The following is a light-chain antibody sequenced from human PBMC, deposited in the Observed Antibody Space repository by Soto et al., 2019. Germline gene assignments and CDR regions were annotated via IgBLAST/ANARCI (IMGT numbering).Light chain of an antibody. Sequence: EIVLTQSPGTLSLSPGERATLSCRASQSVSSSYLAWYQQKPGQAPRLLIYGAYSRATGIPDRVSGSGSGTDFTLTISRLEPDDFAVYYCQQYGSSPVTFGPGTKVDIK. CDR3: QQYGSSPVT. V-gene: IGKV3-20*01. CDR2: GAY. J-gene: IGKJ3*01. CDR1: QSVSSSY.